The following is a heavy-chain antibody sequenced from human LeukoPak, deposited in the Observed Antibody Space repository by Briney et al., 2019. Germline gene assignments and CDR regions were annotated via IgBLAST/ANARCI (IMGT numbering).Heavy chain of an antibody. V-gene: IGHV4-30-2*01. CDR3: ARDREDYDSSPDAFDI. D-gene: IGHD3-22*01. CDR2: IYHSGST. Sequence: SQTLSLTCTVSGGSISSGGYYWSWIRQPPGKGLEWIGYIYHSGSTYYNPSLKSRVTISVDRSKNQFSLKLSSVTAADTAVYYCARDREDYDSSPDAFDIWGQGTMVTVSS. CDR1: GGSISSGGYY. J-gene: IGHJ3*02.